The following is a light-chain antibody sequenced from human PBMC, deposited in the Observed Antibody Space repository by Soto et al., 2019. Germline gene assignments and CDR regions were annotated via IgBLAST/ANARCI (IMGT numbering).Light chain of an antibody. J-gene: IGLJ2*01. CDR3: SSYSSSSTVV. CDR2: DVS. Sequence: QSALTQPASVSGSPGQSITISCTGTSNDIGGYNYVSWYQQHPGKAPKLMIYDVSNRPSGVSNRFSGSKSGNTASLTISGLQAEDEADYYCSSYSSSSTVVFGGGTKVTV. CDR1: SNDIGGYNY. V-gene: IGLV2-14*01.